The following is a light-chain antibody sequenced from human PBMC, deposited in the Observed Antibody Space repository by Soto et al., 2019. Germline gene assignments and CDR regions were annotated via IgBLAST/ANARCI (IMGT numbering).Light chain of an antibody. V-gene: IGKV3-20*01. Sequence: ENVLTQSPGTLSLSPGERTTLYCRASQSVSSYLTWYQQRPGQAPRLLIYGASKRATCIPDRFSGSVSGTDFILTISRLEPEDFALYYCQQYGTSPITFGQGTRLEI. CDR1: QSVSSY. CDR3: QQYGTSPIT. J-gene: IGKJ5*01. CDR2: GAS.